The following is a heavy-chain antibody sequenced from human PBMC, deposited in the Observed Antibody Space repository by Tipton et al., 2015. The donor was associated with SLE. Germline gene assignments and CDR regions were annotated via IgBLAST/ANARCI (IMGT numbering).Heavy chain of an antibody. J-gene: IGHJ4*02. CDR1: GGSITDNYW. Sequence: TLSLTCAVSGGSITDNYWWSWVRQSPEKGPGWVGEIYHSGTTKYNPSLVSRVTMSVDTSKNQFSLKLISMTASDTALYYCARKRLDGYRPFDYWGPGTVVAVSS. V-gene: IGHV4-4*02. CDR3: ARKRLDGYRPFDY. CDR2: IYHSGTT. D-gene: IGHD5-24*01.